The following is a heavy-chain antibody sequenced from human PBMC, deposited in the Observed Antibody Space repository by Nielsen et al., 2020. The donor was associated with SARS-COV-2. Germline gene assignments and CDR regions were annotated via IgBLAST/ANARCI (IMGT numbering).Heavy chain of an antibody. CDR2: FDPEDGET. CDR1: GYTLTELS. CDR3: ATSAVAGTPNWFDP. Sequence: ASVKVSCKVSGYTLTELSMHWVRQAPGKGLEWMGGFDPEDGETIYAQKFQGRVTMTEDTSTDTAYMELSSLRSEDTAAYYCATSAVAGTPNWFDPWGQGTLVTVSS. J-gene: IGHJ5*02. V-gene: IGHV1-24*01. D-gene: IGHD6-19*01.